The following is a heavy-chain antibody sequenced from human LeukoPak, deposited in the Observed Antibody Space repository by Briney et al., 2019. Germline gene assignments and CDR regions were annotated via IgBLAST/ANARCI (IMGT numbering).Heavy chain of an antibody. CDR2: ISSSGSTI. CDR3: ARNSGYSYGPPLAFDI. V-gene: IGHV3-48*04. Sequence: GGSLRLSCAASGFTFSTYNMNWVRQAPGRGLEWVSHISSSGSTIDYADSVKGRFTISRDNAKNSLYLQMNSLRAEDTAVYYCARNSGYSYGPPLAFDIWGQGAMVTVSS. D-gene: IGHD5-18*01. CDR1: GFTFSTYN. J-gene: IGHJ3*02.